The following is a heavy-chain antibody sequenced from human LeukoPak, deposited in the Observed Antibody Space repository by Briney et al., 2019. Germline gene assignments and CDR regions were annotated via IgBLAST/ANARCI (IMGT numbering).Heavy chain of an antibody. J-gene: IGHJ4*02. V-gene: IGHV3-48*03. CDR2: ISSSGSTI. D-gene: IGHD5-18*01. Sequence: GGSLRLSCAASGFTFSSYEMNWVCQARGKGLXXVSYISSSGSTIYYADSVKGRFTISRDNAKNSLYLQMNSLRAEDTAVYYCAIVDTAMAEIDYWGQGALVTVSS. CDR3: AIVDTAMAEIDY. CDR1: GFTFSSYE.